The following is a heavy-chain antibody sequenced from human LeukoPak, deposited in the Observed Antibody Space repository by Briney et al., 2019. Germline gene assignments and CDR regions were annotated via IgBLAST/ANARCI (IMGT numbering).Heavy chain of an antibody. CDR2: IISSGGVT. Sequence: GGTLRLSCTASGFPFSSYAMSWVRQAPGKGLEWVSSIISSGGVTYYTDSLKGRFTISRDNSRNTVYLQMDSLRAEDSAVYYCAKNAGYSYGLYYFDYWGQGTLVTVSS. CDR3: AKNAGYSYGLYYFDY. D-gene: IGHD5-18*01. CDR1: GFPFSSYA. J-gene: IGHJ4*02. V-gene: IGHV3-23*01.